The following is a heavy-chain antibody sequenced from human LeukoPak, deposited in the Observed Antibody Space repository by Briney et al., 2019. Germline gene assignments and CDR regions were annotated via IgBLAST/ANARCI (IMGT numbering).Heavy chain of an antibody. Sequence: GGSLRLSCAASGFTFDDYAMHWVRQAPGKGLEWVSLISGDGGSTYYADSVKGRFTFSRDNSKNSLYLQMNSLRTEDTALYYCAKTYCGGDCYSRALAFDIWGQGTMVTVSS. CDR2: ISGDGGST. CDR3: AKTYCGGDCYSRALAFDI. CDR1: GFTFDDYA. V-gene: IGHV3-43*02. J-gene: IGHJ3*02. D-gene: IGHD2-21*02.